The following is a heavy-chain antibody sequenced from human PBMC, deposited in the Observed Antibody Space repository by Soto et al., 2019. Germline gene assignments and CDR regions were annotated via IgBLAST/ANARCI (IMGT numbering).Heavy chain of an antibody. D-gene: IGHD3-22*01. CDR3: AKDTYYHDSSGYYLFDY. CDR1: GFTFSSYG. Sequence: QVQLVESGGGVVQPGRSLRLSCAASGFTFSSYGMHWVRQAPGKGLEWVAVISYDGSNKNYADSVKGRFTISRDNSKNTVYLQMNILRAEDTAVYYCAKDTYYHDSSGYYLFDYWGQGTLVTVSS. CDR2: ISYDGSNK. J-gene: IGHJ4*02. V-gene: IGHV3-30*18.